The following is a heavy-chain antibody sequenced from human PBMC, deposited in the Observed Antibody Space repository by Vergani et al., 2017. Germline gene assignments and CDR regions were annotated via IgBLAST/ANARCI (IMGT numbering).Heavy chain of an antibody. CDR2: ISGSGGST. D-gene: IGHD3-22*01. J-gene: IGHJ3*02. V-gene: IGHV3-23*01. CDR1: GFTFSSYA. CDR3: AKDDYYDSSGYGAFDI. Sequence: EVQLLESGGGLVQPGGSLRLSCAASGFTFSSYAMSWVRQAPGNGLEWVSAISGSGGSTYYADSVKGRFTISRDNSKNTLYLQMNSLRAEDTAVFYCAKDDYYDSSGYGAFDIWGQGTMVTVSS.